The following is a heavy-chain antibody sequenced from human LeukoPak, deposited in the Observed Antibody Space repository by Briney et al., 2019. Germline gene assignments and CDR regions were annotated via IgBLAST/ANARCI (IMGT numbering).Heavy chain of an antibody. D-gene: IGHD5-18*01. CDR2: IYTSGST. CDR3: ARARFVSYGYWYYFDY. CDR1: GGSISSGSYY. Sequence: SETLSLTCTVSGGSISSGSYYWSWIRQPAGKGLEWIGRIYTSGSTNYNPSLKSRVTISVDTSKNQFSLKLSSVTAADTAVYYCARARFVSYGYWYYFDYWGQGTLVTVSS. J-gene: IGHJ4*02. V-gene: IGHV4-61*02.